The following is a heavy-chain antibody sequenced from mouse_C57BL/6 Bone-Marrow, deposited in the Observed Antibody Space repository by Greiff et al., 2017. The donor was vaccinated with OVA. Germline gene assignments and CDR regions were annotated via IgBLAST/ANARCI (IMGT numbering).Heavy chain of an antibody. CDR2: ISYDGSN. V-gene: IGHV3-6*01. CDR1: GYSITSGYY. D-gene: IGHD2-2*01. Sequence: EVKLMESGPGLVKPSQSLSLTCSVTGYSITSGYYWNWIRQFPGNKLEWMGYISYDGSNNSNPSLQNRISITRDTSKNQFFLKLNSVTTEDTATYYCARDWGYPFFDYWGQGTTLTVSS. CDR3: ARDWGYPFFDY. J-gene: IGHJ2*01.